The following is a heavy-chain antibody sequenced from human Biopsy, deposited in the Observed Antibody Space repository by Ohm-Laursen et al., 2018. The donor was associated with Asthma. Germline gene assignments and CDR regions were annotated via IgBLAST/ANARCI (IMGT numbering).Heavy chain of an antibody. V-gene: IGHV4-39*02. J-gene: IGHJ2*01. Sequence: SDTLSLTCIVSGDAMSTSGSYWGWIRQSPGKGLEWIGGIYYSGRTYYNPSLESRVTISADTSKNHFSLKVTPVTAADTAVYYCARAVSSSSYWYFDLWGRGDLVTVSS. CDR1: GDAMSTSGSY. CDR2: IYYSGRT. CDR3: ARAVSSSSYWYFDL. D-gene: IGHD6-6*01.